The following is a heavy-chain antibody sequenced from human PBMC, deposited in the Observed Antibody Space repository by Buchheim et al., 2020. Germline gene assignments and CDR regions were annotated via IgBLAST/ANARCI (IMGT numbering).Heavy chain of an antibody. D-gene: IGHD3-3*01. CDR3: ARGIDDFWSGYYVYYYYGMDV. J-gene: IGHJ6*02. CDR1: GFTFSSYW. CDR2: IKQDGSEK. V-gene: IGHV3-7*01. Sequence: EVQLVESGGGLVQPGGSLRLSCAASGFTFSSYWMSWVRQAPGKGLEWVANIKQDGSEKYYVDSVKGRFTISSDNAKNSLYLQMNSLRAEDTAVYYCARGIDDFWSGYYVYYYYGMDVWGQGTT.